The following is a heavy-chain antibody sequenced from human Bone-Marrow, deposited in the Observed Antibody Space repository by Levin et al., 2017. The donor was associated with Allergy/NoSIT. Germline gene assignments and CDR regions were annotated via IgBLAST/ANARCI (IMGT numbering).Heavy chain of an antibody. CDR1: GASISSSY. D-gene: IGHD4-17*01. CDR2: VHYSGST. Sequence: SQTLSLTCTVSGASISSSYWSWIRQPPGKGLEWIGCVHYSGSTKYNSSLKSRVAISVDTSKNQFSLKLSSVTAADTAVYYCARDRTTVSGDTTYHYGMAVWGQGTTVTVSS. CDR3: ARDRTTVSGDTTYHYGMAV. J-gene: IGHJ6*02. V-gene: IGHV4-59*01.